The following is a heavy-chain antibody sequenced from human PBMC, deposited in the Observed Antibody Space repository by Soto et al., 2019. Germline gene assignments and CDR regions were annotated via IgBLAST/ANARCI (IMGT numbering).Heavy chain of an antibody. CDR1: GGTFSTYS. V-gene: IGHV1-69*08. D-gene: IGHD3-3*01. CDR2: IIPMLGTR. Sequence: QVQLVQSGAEVKKPGSSVKVSCKDSGGTFSTYSLFWVRQAPGQGLEWMGRIIPMLGTRNYAQRFQDRVTIPADKTTATPHMELSSLRSEDTALYYGAVGSWSGGVFDIWGQGTMVTVSS. J-gene: IGHJ3*02. CDR3: AVGSWSGGVFDI.